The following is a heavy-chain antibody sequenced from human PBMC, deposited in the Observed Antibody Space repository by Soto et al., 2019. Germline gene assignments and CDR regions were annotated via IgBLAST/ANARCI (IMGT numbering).Heavy chain of an antibody. CDR1: GFTFDDYC. D-gene: IGHD4-17*01. Sequence: GGSLRLSSAASGFTFDDYCMSWARQAPGKGLEWVSAIISSGGSTDCADSVKGRFTISRDNSKNTLYLQMNSLRAEDTAVYYCAKDPNGDYVGAFDYWGQGTLVTVSS. J-gene: IGHJ4*02. CDR3: AKDPNGDYVGAFDY. CDR2: IISSGGST. V-gene: IGHV3-23*01.